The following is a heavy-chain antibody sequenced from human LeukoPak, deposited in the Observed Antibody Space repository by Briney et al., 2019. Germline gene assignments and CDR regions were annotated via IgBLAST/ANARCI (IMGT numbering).Heavy chain of an antibody. CDR3: ARYVWGSYRDHYYFDY. CDR1: GGSISGGDYY. D-gene: IGHD3-16*02. J-gene: IGHJ4*02. CDR2: IYYSGST. V-gene: IGHV4-39*01. Sequence: SETLSLTCTVSGGSISGGDYYWSWIRQHPGKGLEWIGSIYYSGSTYYNPSLKSRVTISVDTSKNQFSLKLSSVTAADTAVYYCARYVWGSYRDHYYFDYWGQGALVTVSS.